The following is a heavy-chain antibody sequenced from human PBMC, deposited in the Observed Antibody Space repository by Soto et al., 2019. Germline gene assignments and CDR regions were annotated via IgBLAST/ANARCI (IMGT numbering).Heavy chain of an antibody. CDR3: AKELRETGGYYFDC. J-gene: IGHJ4*02. V-gene: IGHV3-30*18. D-gene: IGHD3-16*01. CDR2: MSDDGSKK. Sequence: QVQLVESGGGVVQPGRSLRLSCAASGFSFSKYGMHWVRQAPGKGLEWVAEMSDDGSKKYYGDSVKGRFPISRDNSKNTLYLLMDSLRPEDTAMYYCAKELRETGGYYFDCWGQGTLVTVSS. CDR1: GFSFSKYG.